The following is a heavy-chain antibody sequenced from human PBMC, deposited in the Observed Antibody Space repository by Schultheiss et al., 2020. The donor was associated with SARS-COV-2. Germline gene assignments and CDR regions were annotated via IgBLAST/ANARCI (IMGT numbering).Heavy chain of an antibody. CDR3: ARFGRGYSYGYIR. J-gene: IGHJ4*02. Sequence: SETLSLTCAVSGGSISSGDYYWSWIRQPPGKGLEWIGYIYYSGSTYYNPSLKSRVTISVDTSKNQFSLKLSSVTAADTAVYYCARFGRGYSYGYIRWGQGTLVTVSS. D-gene: IGHD5-18*01. CDR2: IYYSGST. V-gene: IGHV4-30-4*01. CDR1: GGSISSGDYY.